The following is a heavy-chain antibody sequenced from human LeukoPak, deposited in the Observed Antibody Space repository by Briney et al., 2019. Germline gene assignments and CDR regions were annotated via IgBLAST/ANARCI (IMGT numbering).Heavy chain of an antibody. CDR1: GGSIGSSSYF. D-gene: IGHD6-6*01. V-gene: IGHV4-39*07. CDR2: LYSSGST. J-gene: IGHJ3*02. CDR3: ARANPRTARRHGSFDI. Sequence: SETLSLTCTVSGGSIGSSSYFWGWIRQPPGKGLEWIGSLYSSGSTYYNPSLKSRVTISLDTSKNQFSLKVSSVTATDTAVYYCARANPRTARRHGSFDIWGQGTVVTVSS.